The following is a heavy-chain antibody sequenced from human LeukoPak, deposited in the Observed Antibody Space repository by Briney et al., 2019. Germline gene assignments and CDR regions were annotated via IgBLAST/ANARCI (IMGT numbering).Heavy chain of an antibody. CDR3: ARDIRNYYDSGAYGWFDP. J-gene: IGHJ5*02. CDR1: GFSVSNNY. Sequence: GGSLRLSCAASGFSVSNNYMSWVRQAPGKGLEWVSSISGSGGNVYYAGSVRGRFTISRDNSKNTVYLQMNSLRAEDTATYYCARDIRNYYDSGAYGWFDPWGQGTLVPVSS. CDR2: ISGSGGNV. V-gene: IGHV3-23*01. D-gene: IGHD3-10*01.